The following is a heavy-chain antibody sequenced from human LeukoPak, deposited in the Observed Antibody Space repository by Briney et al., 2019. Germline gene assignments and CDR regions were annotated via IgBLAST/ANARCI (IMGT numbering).Heavy chain of an antibody. CDR2: ISGSGGST. D-gene: IGHD3-10*01. J-gene: IGHJ6*02. Sequence: PGRSLRLSCAASGFTFDDYAMHWVRQAPGKGLEWVSAISGSGGSTYYADSVKGRFTISRDNSKNTLYLQMNSLRAEDTAVYYCAKNMVRGVISYYGMDVWGQGTTVTVSS. CDR3: AKNMVRGVISYYGMDV. CDR1: GFTFDDYA. V-gene: IGHV3-23*01.